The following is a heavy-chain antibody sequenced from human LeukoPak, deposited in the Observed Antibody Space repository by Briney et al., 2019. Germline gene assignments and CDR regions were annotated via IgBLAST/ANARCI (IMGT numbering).Heavy chain of an antibody. Sequence: GGSLRLSCAASGFTFSSYAMSWVRQAPGKGLEWVGRIKGKTDGGTTDYAAPVKGRFTISRDDSKNTLYLQMNSLKTEDTAVYYCTTGSSSAYYSNYYYYGMDVWGQGTTVTVSS. CDR2: IKGKTDGGTT. D-gene: IGHD4-4*01. CDR3: TTGSSSAYYSNYYYYGMDV. J-gene: IGHJ6*02. V-gene: IGHV3-15*01. CDR1: GFTFSSYA.